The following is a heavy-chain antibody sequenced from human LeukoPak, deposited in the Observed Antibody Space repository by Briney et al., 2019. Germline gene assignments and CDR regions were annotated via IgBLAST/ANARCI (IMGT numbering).Heavy chain of an antibody. CDR1: GGSISRYS. CDR2: IAHSGTT. Sequence: PSETLYLTCIVSGGSISRYSWNWIRQSPGKGLEWIGYIAHSGTTSYKSSLKSRVTISVDTSKNQLSLRLTSVTAADTAVYYCARWDDSAWAFGNWGPGTLVTVSS. V-gene: IGHV4-59*08. J-gene: IGHJ4*02. CDR3: ARWDDSAWAFGN. D-gene: IGHD6-19*01.